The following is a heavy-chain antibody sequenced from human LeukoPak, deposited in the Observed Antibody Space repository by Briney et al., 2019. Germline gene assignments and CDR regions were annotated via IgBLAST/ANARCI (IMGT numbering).Heavy chain of an antibody. CDR2: ISAGGSTT. D-gene: IGHD2-15*01. Sequence: PGGSLRLSCAASGFTFSSYWMSWVRQAPGKGLEWVSAISAGGSTTYCADSVKGRFTISRDNSKNALYLEMNNLRVEDTAVYFCAKVYCSGDTCYDYFDYWGQGTRVTVS. V-gene: IGHV3-23*01. CDR3: AKVYCSGDTCYDYFDY. J-gene: IGHJ4*02. CDR1: GFTFSSYW.